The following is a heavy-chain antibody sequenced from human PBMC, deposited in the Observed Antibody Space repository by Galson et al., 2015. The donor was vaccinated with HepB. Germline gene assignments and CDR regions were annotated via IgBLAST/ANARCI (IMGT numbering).Heavy chain of an antibody. D-gene: IGHD1-26*01. V-gene: IGHV1-2*06. Sequence: SCKASGYTFTGYYMHWVRQAPGQGLEWMGRINPNSGGTNYAQKFQGRVTMTRDASISTAYMELSRLRSDYTAVYYCARVAATTAMFTYWGQGTLVTVSS. CDR3: ARVAATTAMFTY. CDR2: INPNSGGT. CDR1: GYTFTGYY. J-gene: IGHJ4*02.